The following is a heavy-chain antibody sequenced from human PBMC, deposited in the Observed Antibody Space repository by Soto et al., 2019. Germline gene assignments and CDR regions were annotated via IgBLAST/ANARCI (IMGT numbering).Heavy chain of an antibody. D-gene: IGHD6-19*01. Sequence: GESLKISCKGSGYSFTSYWIGWVRQMPGKGLEWMGIIYPGDSDTRYSPSFQGQVTIPADKSISTAYLQWSSLKASDTAMYYCARLNGIAVAGSHFEYWGQGTLVTVSS. CDR2: IYPGDSDT. CDR1: GYSFTSYW. CDR3: ARLNGIAVAGSHFEY. V-gene: IGHV5-51*01. J-gene: IGHJ4*02.